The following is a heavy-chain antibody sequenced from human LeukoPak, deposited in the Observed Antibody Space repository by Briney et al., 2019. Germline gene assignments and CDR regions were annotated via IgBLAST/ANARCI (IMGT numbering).Heavy chain of an antibody. CDR2: IYYSGTA. CDR3: ARGANWGSPDY. CDR1: GGSISSDY. J-gene: IGHJ4*02. Sequence: PSETLSLTCTVSGGSISSDYWSWIRQSPGKGLEWIGYIYYSGTASYNPSLKSRVTISLDTSKNQFSLKLSSVTAADTAVYYCARGANWGSPDYWGQGTLVTVSS. V-gene: IGHV4-59*01. D-gene: IGHD7-27*01.